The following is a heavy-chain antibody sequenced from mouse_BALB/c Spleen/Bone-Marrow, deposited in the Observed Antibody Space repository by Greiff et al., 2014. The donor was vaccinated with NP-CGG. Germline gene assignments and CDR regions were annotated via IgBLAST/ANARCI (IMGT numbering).Heavy chain of an antibody. V-gene: IGHV1-80*01. D-gene: IGHD4-1*01. J-gene: IGHJ2*01. Sequence: QVHVKQSGAELVRPGSSVKISCKASDYAFSSYWMNWVKQRPGQGLEWIGQIYPGDGDTNYNGNFKDKATLTTDKSSTTAYMQLSSLTSEDSAVYFCARGGRLTGYYFDYWGQGTILTVSS. CDR1: DYAFSSYW. CDR3: ARGGRLTGYYFDY. CDR2: IYPGDGDT.